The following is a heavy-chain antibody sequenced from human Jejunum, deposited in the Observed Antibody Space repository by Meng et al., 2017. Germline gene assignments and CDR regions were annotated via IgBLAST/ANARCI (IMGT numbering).Heavy chain of an antibody. D-gene: IGHD1-14*01. J-gene: IGHJ4*02. CDR2: VSPRGAA. Sequence: LQLPHPGLLQTSLDMAPSYTVSTDSPPPPVLWPCMLQAPGKCLECIVEVSPRGAAYSTPTLSTRITSSIDTPNNHFSLQVAFLTATDTAVYYCASANRERYFDSWGQGTLVTVSS. CDR1: TDSPPPPVL. CDR3: ASANRERYFDS. V-gene: IGHV4-38-2*02.